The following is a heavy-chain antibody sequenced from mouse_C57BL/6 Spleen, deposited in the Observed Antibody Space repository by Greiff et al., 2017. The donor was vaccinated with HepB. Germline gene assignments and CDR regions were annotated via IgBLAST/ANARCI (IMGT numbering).Heavy chain of an antibody. V-gene: IGHV1-82*01. D-gene: IGHD2-2*01. J-gene: IGHJ2*01. CDR2: IYPGDGDT. Sequence: VQGVESGPELVKPGASVKISCKASGYAFSSSWMNWVKQRPGKGLEWIGRIYPGDGDTNYNGKFKGKATLTADKSSSTAYMQLSSLTSEDSAVYFCARSEGYPYFDYWGQGTTLTVSS. CDR1: GYAFSSSW. CDR3: ARSEGYPYFDY.